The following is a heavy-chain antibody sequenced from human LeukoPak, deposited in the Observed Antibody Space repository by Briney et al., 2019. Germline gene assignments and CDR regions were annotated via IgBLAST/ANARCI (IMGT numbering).Heavy chain of an antibody. J-gene: IGHJ4*02. CDR1: GGSFSGYY. V-gene: IGHV4-34*01. Sequence: SETLSLTCAVYGGSFSGYYWSWIRQPPGKGLEWIGEINHSGSTNYNPSLKSRVTISVDTSKNQFSLKLSSVTAAGTAVYYCARGRAMVHWGQGTLVTVSS. CDR2: INHSGST. D-gene: IGHD5-18*01. CDR3: ARGRAMVH.